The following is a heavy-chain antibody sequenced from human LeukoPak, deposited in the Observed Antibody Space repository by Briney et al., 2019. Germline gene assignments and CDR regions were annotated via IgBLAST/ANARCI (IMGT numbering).Heavy chain of an antibody. D-gene: IGHD6-6*01. V-gene: IGHV3-21*01. CDR2: ISTNSNK. CDR1: GFTFSSYT. CDR3: AREESSSSRYYFDY. J-gene: IGHJ4*02. Sequence: GGSLRLSCAASGFTFSSYTMNWVRQAPGKGLEWVSSISTNSNKYYADSVKGRFTISRDNAKNSLYLQMNSLRAEDTAVYYCAREESSSSRYYFDYWGQGALVTVSS.